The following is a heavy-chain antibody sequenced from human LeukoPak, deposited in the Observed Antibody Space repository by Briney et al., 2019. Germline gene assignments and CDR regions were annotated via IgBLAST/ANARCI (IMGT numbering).Heavy chain of an antibody. Sequence: SETLSLTCTVSGGSISSYYWSWIRQPPGKGLEWIGEINHSGSTNYNPSLKSRVTISVDTSKNQFSLKLSSVTAADTAAYYCARVNLTYYYDTWGRGTLVTVSS. CDR1: GGSISSYY. CDR2: INHSGST. V-gene: IGHV4-34*01. D-gene: IGHD3-22*01. J-gene: IGHJ4*02. CDR3: ARVNLTYYYDT.